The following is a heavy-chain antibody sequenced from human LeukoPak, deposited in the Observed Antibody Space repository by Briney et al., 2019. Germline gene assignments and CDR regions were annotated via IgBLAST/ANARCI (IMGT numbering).Heavy chain of an antibody. Sequence: ASVKVSCKASGYTFTSYYMHWVRQAPGQGLEWMGIINPSGGSTSYAQKFQGRVTMTRNTSISTAYMELSSLRSEDTAVYYCARVTYYYDSSGRINWFDPWGQGTLVTVSS. CDR3: ARVTYYYDSSGRINWFDP. CDR2: INPSGGST. J-gene: IGHJ5*02. D-gene: IGHD3-22*01. V-gene: IGHV1-46*01. CDR1: GYTFTSYY.